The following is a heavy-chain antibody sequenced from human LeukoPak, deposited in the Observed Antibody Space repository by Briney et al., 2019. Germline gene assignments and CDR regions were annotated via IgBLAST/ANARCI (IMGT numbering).Heavy chain of an antibody. CDR3: ARDGDSSGWYSGIDAFDI. CDR2: IKQDGSEK. CDR1: GFNFSSYW. V-gene: IGHV3-7*01. D-gene: IGHD6-19*01. Sequence: PGGSLRLSCAASGFNFSSYWMSWVRQAPGKGLEWVANIKQDGSEKYYVDSVKGRFTIPRDNAKNSLYLQMNSLRAEDTAVYYCARDGDSSGWYSGIDAFDIWGQGTMVTVSS. J-gene: IGHJ3*02.